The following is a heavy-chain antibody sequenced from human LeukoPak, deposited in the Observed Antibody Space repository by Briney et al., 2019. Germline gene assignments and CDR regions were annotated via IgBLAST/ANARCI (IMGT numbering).Heavy chain of an antibody. J-gene: IGHJ6*03. CDR3: ARDVRGYNYYYMDV. CDR2: FNWDGGST. V-gene: IGHV3-43*01. CDR1: GHTFYVYT. D-gene: IGHD3-16*02. Sequence: GGSQSLSCAASGHTFYVYTMHWAREARGKGRVGVSLFNWDGGSTYYAHAVKGRFTSSRDNSKNSLSLQMNSLRPEDTAVYYCARDVRGYNYYYMDVWGKGTTVTVSS.